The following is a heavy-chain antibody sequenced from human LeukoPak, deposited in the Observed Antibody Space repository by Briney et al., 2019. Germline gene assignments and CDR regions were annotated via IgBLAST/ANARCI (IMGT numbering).Heavy chain of an antibody. Sequence: SVKVSCKASGGTFSSYAISWVRQAPGQGLEWMGGIIPIFGTANYAQKFQGRVTITADESTSTAYMELSSLGSEDTAVYYCARQVGWPTLGYFDYWGQGTLVTVSS. J-gene: IGHJ4*02. D-gene: IGHD1-26*01. CDR3: ARQVGWPTLGYFDY. CDR1: GGTFSSYA. V-gene: IGHV1-69*13. CDR2: IIPIFGTA.